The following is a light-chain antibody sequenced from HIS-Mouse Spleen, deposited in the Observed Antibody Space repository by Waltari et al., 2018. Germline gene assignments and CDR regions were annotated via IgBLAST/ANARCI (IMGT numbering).Light chain of an antibody. J-gene: IGLJ3*02. CDR1: SSDVGGYNY. V-gene: IGLV2-14*03. CDR3: SSYTSSSTWV. CDR2: DVS. Sequence: QSALTQPASVSGSPGQSITISCTGTSSDVGGYNYVSWYQPHPGNAPKLMIYDVSNRPSGVSNRFSGSKAGNTASLTSSGLQAEDEADYYCSSYTSSSTWVFGGGTKLTVL.